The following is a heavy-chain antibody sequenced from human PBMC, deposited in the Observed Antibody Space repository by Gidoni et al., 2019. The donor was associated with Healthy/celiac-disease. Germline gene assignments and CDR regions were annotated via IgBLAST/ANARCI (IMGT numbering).Heavy chain of an antibody. D-gene: IGHD3-22*01. CDR3: TTDSSGYEGWFDP. CDR2: IKSKTDGGTT. J-gene: IGHJ5*02. Sequence: EVQLVESGGGLVKPGGSLRLSCAASGFTFINAWMRWVRQAPGKGLEWVGRIKSKTDGGTTDYAAPVKGRFTISRDDSKNTLYLQMNSLKTEDTAVYYCTTDSSGYEGWFDPWGQGTLVTVSS. V-gene: IGHV3-15*01. CDR1: GFTFINAW.